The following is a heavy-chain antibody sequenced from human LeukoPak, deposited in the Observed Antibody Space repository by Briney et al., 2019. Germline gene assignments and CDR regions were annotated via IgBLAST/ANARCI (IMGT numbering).Heavy chain of an antibody. V-gene: IGHV1-18*01. Sequence: ASVKVSCKASGYTFTSYGISWVRQAPGQGLEWMGWISAYNGNTNYAQKLQGRVTMTTDTSTSTAYMELRSLRSDDTAVYYCARVPIRGYQLLFGYWGQGTLVTVSS. D-gene: IGHD2-2*01. CDR2: ISAYNGNT. J-gene: IGHJ4*02. CDR3: ARVPIRGYQLLFGY. CDR1: GYTFTSYG.